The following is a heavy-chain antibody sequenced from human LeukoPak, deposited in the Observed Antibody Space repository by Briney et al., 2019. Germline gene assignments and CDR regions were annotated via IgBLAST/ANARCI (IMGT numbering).Heavy chain of an antibody. CDR2: ISGSGGST. J-gene: IGHJ4*02. V-gene: IGHV3-23*01. CDR3: AKAYYYDSSGIFDY. D-gene: IGHD3-22*01. Sequence: PGGSLRLSCAASGFTFSSYGMSWVRQAPGKGLEWVSAISGSGGSTYYADSVKGRFTISRDNSKNTLYLQMNSLRAEDTAVYYCAKAYYYDSSGIFDYWGQGTLVTVSS. CDR1: GFTFSSYG.